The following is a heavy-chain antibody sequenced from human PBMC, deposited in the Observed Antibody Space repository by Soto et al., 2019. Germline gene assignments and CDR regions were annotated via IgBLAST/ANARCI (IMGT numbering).Heavy chain of an antibody. J-gene: IGHJ5*02. V-gene: IGHV3-23*01. D-gene: IGHD3-10*01. CDR2: IRGRAGNA. CDR3: AKHLWFGESVFDP. Sequence: EVQLLESGGGLVQPGGSLRLSCAGTGFTFSSYGMSWVRQAPGKGLGWVSTIRGRAGNANYADSVKGRFTISRDDSTITVHLQMNSLRLEDPAVYYCAKHLWFGESVFDPWGQGTLVIVSS. CDR1: GFTFSSYG.